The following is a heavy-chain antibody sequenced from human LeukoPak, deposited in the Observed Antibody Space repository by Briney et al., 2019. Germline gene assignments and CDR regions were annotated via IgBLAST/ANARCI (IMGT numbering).Heavy chain of an antibody. V-gene: IGHV3-30*03. J-gene: IGHJ3*01. CDR2: ISHDGSNE. Sequence: TGGSLRLSCAASGFTISTYGMHWVRQAPGKGLEWVAVISHDGSNEFHADSVKVRFTISRDNSKNTLHLQMNSLRAEDTAVYYCATEMDSDAFDLWGRGTMVTVSS. D-gene: IGHD2-2*03. CDR1: GFTISTYG. CDR3: ATEMDSDAFDL.